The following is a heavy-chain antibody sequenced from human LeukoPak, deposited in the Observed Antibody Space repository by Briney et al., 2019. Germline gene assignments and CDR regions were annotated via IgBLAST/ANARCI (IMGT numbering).Heavy chain of an antibody. CDR3: ARPVSSGWSYWFDP. CDR1: GGPISSSSYY. D-gene: IGHD6-19*01. CDR2: IYYSGST. J-gene: IGHJ5*02. V-gene: IGHV4-39*01. Sequence: SETLSLTCTVSGGPISSSSYYWGWIRQPPGTGLEWIGSIYYSGSTYYNPSLKSRVTISVDTSKNQFSLKLSSVTAADTAVYYCARPVSSGWSYWFDPWGQGTLVTVSS.